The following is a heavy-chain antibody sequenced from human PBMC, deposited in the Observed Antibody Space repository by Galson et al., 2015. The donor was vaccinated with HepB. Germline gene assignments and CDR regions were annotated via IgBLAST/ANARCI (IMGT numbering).Heavy chain of an antibody. CDR2: ISRHFGTA. CDR1: GYNFNTYG. Sequence: SVKVSCKASGYNFNTYGISWVRQAPGQGLEWMGWISRHFGTANYAQKFQGRVMITTDKSTSTVYMELSTLTSEDTAVYYCARGFSGKPNLPTFDYWGQGALLTVSS. CDR3: ARGFSGKPNLPTFDY. J-gene: IGHJ4*02. D-gene: IGHD1-1*01. V-gene: IGHV1-69*05.